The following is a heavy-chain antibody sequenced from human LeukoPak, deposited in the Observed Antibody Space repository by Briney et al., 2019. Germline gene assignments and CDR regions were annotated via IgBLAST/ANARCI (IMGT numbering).Heavy chain of an antibody. CDR3: ARRATMTYYAMDV. Sequence: PGGSLRLSCAASEFTFNYYEMNWVRQAPGKGLEWLSYISTDGTSFYYADSVKGRFTISRDNAKDSLYLQMNSLKAEDTAVYYCARRATMTYYAMDVWGQGTTVTVSS. D-gene: IGHD5-12*01. V-gene: IGHV3-48*03. CDR2: ISTDGTSF. CDR1: EFTFNYYE. J-gene: IGHJ6*02.